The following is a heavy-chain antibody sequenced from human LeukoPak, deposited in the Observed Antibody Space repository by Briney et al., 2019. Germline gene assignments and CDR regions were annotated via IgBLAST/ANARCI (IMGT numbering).Heavy chain of an antibody. Sequence: ASVKVSCKASGGTFSSYAISWVRQAPGQGLEWMGGIIPIFGTANYAQKFQGRVTITADKSTSTAYMELSSLRSEDTAVYYCAREGITVFGVVLNWFDPWGQGTLVTVSS. CDR3: AREGITVFGVVLNWFDP. V-gene: IGHV1-69*06. CDR2: IIPIFGTA. CDR1: GGTFSSYA. D-gene: IGHD3-3*01. J-gene: IGHJ5*02.